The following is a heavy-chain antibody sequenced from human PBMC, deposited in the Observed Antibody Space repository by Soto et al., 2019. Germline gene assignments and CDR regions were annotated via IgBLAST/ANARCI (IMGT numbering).Heavy chain of an antibody. Sequence: GGSLRLSCAASGFNFSSYSMSWVRQAPGKGLEWVSAISGSGGSTYYADSVKGRFTISRDNSKNTLYLQMNSLRAEDTAVYYCAKDAGDCSSTSCQPLPYYYYYGMDVWGQGTTVTVSS. D-gene: IGHD2-2*01. CDR1: GFNFSSYS. J-gene: IGHJ6*02. V-gene: IGHV3-23*01. CDR2: ISGSGGST. CDR3: AKDAGDCSSTSCQPLPYYYYYGMDV.